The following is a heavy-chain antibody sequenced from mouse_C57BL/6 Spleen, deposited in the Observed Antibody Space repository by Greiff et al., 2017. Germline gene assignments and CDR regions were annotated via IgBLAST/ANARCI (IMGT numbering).Heavy chain of an antibody. V-gene: IGHV1-50*01. J-gene: IGHJ3*01. CDR1: GYTFPSYW. Sequence: QVQLKESGAELVKPGASVKLSCKASGYTFPSYWMQWVKQRPGQGLEWIGEIDPSDSYTNYNQKFKGKATLTVDTSSSTAYMQLSSLTSEDSAVYYCARGLPFAYWGQGTLVTVSA. CDR3: ARGLPFAY. D-gene: IGHD6-1*01. CDR2: IDPSDSYT.